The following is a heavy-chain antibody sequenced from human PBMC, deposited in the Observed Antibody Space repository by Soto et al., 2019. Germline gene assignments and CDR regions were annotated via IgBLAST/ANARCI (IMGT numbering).Heavy chain of an antibody. CDR1: GCTFSSYA. V-gene: IGHV1-69*13. D-gene: IGHD2-15*01. Sequence: SVKVSCKASGCTFSSYAISWVRQAPGQGLEWMGGIIPIFGTANYAQKFQGRVTITADESTSTAYMELSSLRSEDTAVYYCARARSAVYCSGGSCYYFDYWGQGTLVTVSS. CDR2: IIPIFGTA. CDR3: ARARSAVYCSGGSCYYFDY. J-gene: IGHJ4*02.